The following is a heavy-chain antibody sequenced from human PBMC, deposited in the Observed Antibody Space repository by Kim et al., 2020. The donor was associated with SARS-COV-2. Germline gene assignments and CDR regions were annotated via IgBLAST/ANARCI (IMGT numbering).Heavy chain of an antibody. J-gene: IGHJ4*02. CDR3: ARNLYGTGTFES. V-gene: IGHV1-8*01. D-gene: IGHD3-10*01. CDR2: T. Sequence: TEYAQKCQGRVIMTRDPSISTAYMGLSNLRSEDTAVYYCARNLYGTGTFESWGQGTLVTVSS.